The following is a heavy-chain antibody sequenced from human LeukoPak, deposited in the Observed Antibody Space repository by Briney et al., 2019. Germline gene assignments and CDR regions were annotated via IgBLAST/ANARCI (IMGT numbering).Heavy chain of an antibody. Sequence: ASVKVSCKASGYTFTSYGISWVRQAPGRGLEWMGWISAYNGNTNYAQKLQGRVTMTTDTSTSTAYMELRSLRSDDTAVYYCARDLRYDSSGYYYVFDYWGQGTLVTVSS. V-gene: IGHV1-18*01. CDR1: GYTFTSYG. CDR2: ISAYNGNT. J-gene: IGHJ4*02. D-gene: IGHD3-22*01. CDR3: ARDLRYDSSGYYYVFDY.